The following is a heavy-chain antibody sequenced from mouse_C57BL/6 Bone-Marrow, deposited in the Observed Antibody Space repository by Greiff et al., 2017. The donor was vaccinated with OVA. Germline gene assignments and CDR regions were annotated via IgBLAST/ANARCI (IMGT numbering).Heavy chain of an antibody. Sequence: VQLQQSGPELVKPGASVKISCKASGYTFTDYYMNWVKQSHGKSLEWIGDINPNNGGTSYNQKFKGKATLTVDKSSSTAYMELRSLTSEDSAVYYCARRGIYYGTDYFDYWGQGTTLTVSS. V-gene: IGHV1-26*01. CDR3: ARRGIYYGTDYFDY. CDR2: INPNNGGT. D-gene: IGHD2-1*01. J-gene: IGHJ2*01. CDR1: GYTFTDYY.